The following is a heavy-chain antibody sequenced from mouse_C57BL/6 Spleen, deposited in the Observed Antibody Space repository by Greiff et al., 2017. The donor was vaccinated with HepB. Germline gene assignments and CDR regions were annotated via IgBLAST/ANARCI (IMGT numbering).Heavy chain of an antibody. V-gene: IGHV1-5*01. CDR1: GYTFTSYW. CDR3: TTSAVVTTGFAD. CDR2: IYPGNSDT. D-gene: IGHD2-12*01. J-gene: IGHJ3*01. Sequence: EVQLVESGTVLARPGASVKMSCKTSGYTFTSYWMHWVKQRPGQGLEWIGAIYPGNSDTSYNQKFKGKAKLTAVTSASTAYMELSSLTTEDSAVYYCTTSAVVTTGFADWGTGTLVTVSA.